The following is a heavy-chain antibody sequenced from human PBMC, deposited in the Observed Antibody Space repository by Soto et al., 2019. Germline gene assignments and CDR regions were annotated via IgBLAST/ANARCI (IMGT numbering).Heavy chain of an antibody. Sequence: GESLKISCKGSGYSFTSYWIGWVRQMPGKGLEWMGIIYPGDSDTRYSPSFQGQVTISADKSISTAYLQWSSLKASDTAMYYCARHMEAPRYHYYGMDVWAQGTTVPVSS. J-gene: IGHJ6*02. CDR2: IYPGDSDT. CDR1: GYSFTSYW. V-gene: IGHV5-51*01. CDR3: ARHMEAPRYHYYGMDV. D-gene: IGHD3-10*01.